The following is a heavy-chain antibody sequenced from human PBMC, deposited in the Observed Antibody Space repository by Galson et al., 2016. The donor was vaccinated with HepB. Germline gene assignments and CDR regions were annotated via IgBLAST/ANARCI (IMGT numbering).Heavy chain of an antibody. CDR3: VAYNWNYPDY. V-gene: IGHV3-74*01. Sequence: SLRLSCAASGFTFTAYYMYWVRQTPGRGLVWVSRIGPDGSDTGYADSVKGRFTISRGNAKNTLYLQMNSLRAEDTALYYCVAYNWNYPDYWGQGTLVTVSS. CDR2: IGPDGSDT. CDR1: GFTFTAYY. D-gene: IGHD1-7*01. J-gene: IGHJ4*02.